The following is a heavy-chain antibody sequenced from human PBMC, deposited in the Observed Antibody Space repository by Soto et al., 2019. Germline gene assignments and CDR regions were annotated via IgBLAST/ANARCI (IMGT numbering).Heavy chain of an antibody. Sequence: GGSLRLSCAASGFTFSSYAMHWVRQAPGKGLEYVSAISSNGGGTYYANSVKGRFTISRDNSKNTLYLQMGSLRAEDMAVYYCARGTGGAFYYYYYYMDVWGKGTTVTVSS. V-gene: IGHV3-64*01. CDR3: ARGTGGAFYYYYYYMDV. CDR1: GFTFSSYA. CDR2: ISSNGGGT. D-gene: IGHD2-8*02. J-gene: IGHJ6*03.